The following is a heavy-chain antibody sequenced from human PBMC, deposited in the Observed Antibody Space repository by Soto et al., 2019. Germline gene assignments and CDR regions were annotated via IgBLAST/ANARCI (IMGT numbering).Heavy chain of an antibody. CDR3: ARGSPGYRPYYYYYMDV. CDR2: IYSGGST. J-gene: IGHJ6*03. D-gene: IGHD3-16*02. Sequence: EVQLVESGGGLVQPGGSLRLSCAASGFTVSSNYMSWVHQAPGKGLEWVSVIYSGGSTYYADSVKGRFTISRDNSENTLYVQMNSMRAEDAAVYYCARGSPGYRPYYYYYMDVWGKGTTVTVSS. V-gene: IGHV3-66*01. CDR1: GFTVSSNY.